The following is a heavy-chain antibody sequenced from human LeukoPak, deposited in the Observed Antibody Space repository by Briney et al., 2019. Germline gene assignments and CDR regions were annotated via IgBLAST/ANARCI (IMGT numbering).Heavy chain of an antibody. CDR1: GFTFSSYS. CDR3: AKDTASFYYDSSGLDY. V-gene: IGHV3-9*03. CDR2: ISWNSGSI. D-gene: IGHD3-22*01. J-gene: IGHJ4*02. Sequence: PGGSLRLSCAASGFTFSSYSMNWVRQAPGKGLEWVSGISWNSGSIGYADSVKGRFTISRDNAKNSLYLQMNSLRAEDMALYYCAKDTASFYYDSSGLDYWGQGTLVTVSS.